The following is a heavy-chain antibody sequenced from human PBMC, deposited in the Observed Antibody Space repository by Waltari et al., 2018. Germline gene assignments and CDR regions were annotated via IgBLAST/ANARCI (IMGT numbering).Heavy chain of an antibody. V-gene: IGHV4-59*11. D-gene: IGHD2-2*01. CDR1: RGSIRSHY. J-gene: IGHJ6*02. CDR2: IYYNGAT. CDR3: ARDRVVPADEPDYYGLDV. Sequence: QVHLQESGPGQVKPSETLSLTCDVSRGSIRSHYWSWIRRPPGKGLEWIGYIYYNGATNYNPPLMRRVTISVDTAKNQFSLKLSSVTAADTAVYYCARDRVVPADEPDYYGLDVWGQGTTVTVSS.